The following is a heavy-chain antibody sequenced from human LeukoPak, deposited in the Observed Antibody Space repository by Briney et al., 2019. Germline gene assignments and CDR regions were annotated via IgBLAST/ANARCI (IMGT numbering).Heavy chain of an antibody. V-gene: IGHV4-34*01. CDR2: INHSGST. D-gene: IGHD3-10*01. J-gene: IGHJ4*02. CDR3: ARNMVRGVIISAPVY. Sequence: SETLSLTCAVYGGSFSGGYCSWIRQPPWKGLEWIGEINHSGSTSYNPSLKSRVTISVDTSKNQFSLKLSSVTAADTAVYYCARNMVRGVIISAPVYWGQGTLVTVSS. CDR1: GGSFSGGY.